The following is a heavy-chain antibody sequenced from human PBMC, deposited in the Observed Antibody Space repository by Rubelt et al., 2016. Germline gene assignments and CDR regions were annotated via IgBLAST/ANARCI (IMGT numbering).Heavy chain of an antibody. CDR1: GGSISSSSYY. CDR3: ARDPRAGTTSFDY. D-gene: IGHD1-7*01. CDR2: IYYSGST. J-gene: IGHJ4*02. Sequence: QLQLQESGPGLVKPSETLSLTCTVSGGSISSSSYYWGWIRQPPGKGLEWIWGIYYSGSTYYNPSLKSRVTISVDTSKNQFSLKLSSVTAADTAVYYCARDPRAGTTSFDYWGQGTLVTVSS. V-gene: IGHV4-39*07.